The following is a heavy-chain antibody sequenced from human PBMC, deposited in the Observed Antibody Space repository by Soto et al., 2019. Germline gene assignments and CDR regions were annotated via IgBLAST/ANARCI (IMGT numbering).Heavy chain of an antibody. CDR3: TTIPRRWELPVR. V-gene: IGHV3-15*01. CDR2: IKSKTDGGTT. CDR1: GFTFSNAW. Sequence: GGSLRLSCAASGFTFSNAWMSWVRQAPGKGLEWVGRIKSKTDGGTTDYAAPVKGRFTISRDDSKNTLYLQMNSLKTEDTAVYYCTTIPRRWELPVRWGQGTLVTVSS. J-gene: IGHJ4*02. D-gene: IGHD2-15*01.